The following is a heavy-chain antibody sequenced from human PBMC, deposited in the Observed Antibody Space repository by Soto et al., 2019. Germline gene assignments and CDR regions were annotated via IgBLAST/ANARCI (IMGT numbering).Heavy chain of an antibody. D-gene: IGHD5-18*01. CDR1: VYSLTELS. V-gene: IGHV1-24*01. J-gene: IGHJ5*01. Sequence: ASVKVSCKVSVYSLTELSIHWVRQAPGKGHEWMGGFDREDGDTSYAQKFQGRVTMTGGTSTDTAYMERISRRSEDTAVYYCVGRRGYSYGFAYWGQGSLVTVSS. CDR3: VGRRGYSYGFAY. CDR2: FDREDGDT.